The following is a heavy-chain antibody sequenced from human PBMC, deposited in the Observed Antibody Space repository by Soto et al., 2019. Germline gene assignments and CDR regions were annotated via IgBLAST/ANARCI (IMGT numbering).Heavy chain of an antibody. Sequence: QLVESGGSLVKRGGSLRLSCAASGFSLGDYIMNWVRQAPGRGLEWVASISHSGSYIFYADSVKGRFTISRDNSRDSLYLQMNSLRVDDTAIYYCASPRDYCVTTSNCSIAFDIWGQGTRVTVSS. CDR2: ISHSGSYI. CDR3: ASPRDYCVTTSNCSIAFDI. CDR1: GFSLGDYI. J-gene: IGHJ3*02. V-gene: IGHV3-21*01. D-gene: IGHD4-17*01.